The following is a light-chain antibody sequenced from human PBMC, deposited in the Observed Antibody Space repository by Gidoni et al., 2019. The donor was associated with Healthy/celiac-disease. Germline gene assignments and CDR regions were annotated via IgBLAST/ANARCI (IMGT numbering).Light chain of an antibody. V-gene: IGKV3-15*01. Sequence: EIVMTQSPATLSVSPVERAILTCRASQSVSINLAWYQQKPGQAPRPLIYGASTRATGIPSRFSGSGSGTEFTLTISSLQSEEFAVYYCQQYNNWLGPTFGGGTKVEIK. CDR2: GAS. CDR1: QSVSIN. CDR3: QQYNNWLGPT. J-gene: IGKJ4*01.